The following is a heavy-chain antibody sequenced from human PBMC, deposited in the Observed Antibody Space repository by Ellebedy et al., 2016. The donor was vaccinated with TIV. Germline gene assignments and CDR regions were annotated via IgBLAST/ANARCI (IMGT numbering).Heavy chain of an antibody. CDR1: GGSISNSNW. V-gene: IGHV4-4*02. Sequence: MPSETLSLTCAVSGGSISNSNWWSWVRQSPGKGLEWIGEIFHSGSTNYNPSLKSRVTISVDKSKNQFSLKLSSVTAADTAVYYCTRQTRGYSPFFDYWGQGTLVTVSS. CDR3: TRQTRGYSPFFDY. CDR2: IFHSGST. J-gene: IGHJ4*02. D-gene: IGHD5-12*01.